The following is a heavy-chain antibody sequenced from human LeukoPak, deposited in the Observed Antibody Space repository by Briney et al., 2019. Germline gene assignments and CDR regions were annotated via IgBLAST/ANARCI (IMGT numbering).Heavy chain of an antibody. CDR2: IYCSGST. CDR1: GGSISSSPYY. V-gene: IGHV4-39*07. Sequence: PSETLSLTCTVSGGSISSSPYYWGWIRQPPGKGLEWIGSIYCSGSTYYNPSLKSRVTISLDTSKNQFSLKLNSVTAADTAVYFCARDFDSSGRYFDYWGQGTLVTVSS. J-gene: IGHJ4*02. CDR3: ARDFDSSGRYFDY. D-gene: IGHD3-22*01.